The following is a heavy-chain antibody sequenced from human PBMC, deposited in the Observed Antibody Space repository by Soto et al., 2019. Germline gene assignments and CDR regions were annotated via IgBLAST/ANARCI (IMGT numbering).Heavy chain of an antibody. Sequence: QVQLQESGPGLVKPSQTLSLTRTVSGDSISSGAYHWSWIRQHPGKGLEWIGYIHYSGTTDYNPSLKSRVTMSVDTSKNQFFLKLSSVTAADTAMYFCARDWNGYCSSSTCWDWFDPWGQGTLVTVSS. J-gene: IGHJ5*02. CDR1: GDSISSGAYH. V-gene: IGHV4-31*03. CDR2: IHYSGTT. D-gene: IGHD2-2*03. CDR3: ARDWNGYCSSSTCWDWFDP.